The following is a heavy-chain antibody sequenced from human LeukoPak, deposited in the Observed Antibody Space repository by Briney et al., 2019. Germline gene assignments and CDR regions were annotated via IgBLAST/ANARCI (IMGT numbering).Heavy chain of an antibody. V-gene: IGHV7-4-1*02. D-gene: IGHD1-1*01. Sequence: GASVKVSCKASGYRFTSYAMNWARQAPGQGLEWMGWISTKTGHPTYAQGFTGRFVFSLDTSVSTSYLQISSLKAEDTAVYYCASEGTVLDYWGQGTLVTVSS. J-gene: IGHJ4*02. CDR1: GYRFTSYA. CDR2: ISTKTGHP. CDR3: ASEGTVLDY.